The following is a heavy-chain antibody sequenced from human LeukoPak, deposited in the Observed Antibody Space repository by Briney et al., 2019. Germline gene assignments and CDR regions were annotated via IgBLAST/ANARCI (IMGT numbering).Heavy chain of an antibody. CDR3: AKEVIVGVSFDY. CDR2: ISGSGGST. J-gene: IGHJ4*02. V-gene: IGHV3-23*01. D-gene: IGHD1-26*01. Sequence: GGSPRLSCAASGFTFSSYAMSWVRQAPGKGLEWVAAISGSGGSTYYADSVKGRFTISRDNFKNTLYLQMNSLRAEDTAVYYCAKEVIVGVSFDYWGQGTLVTVSS. CDR1: GFTFSSYA.